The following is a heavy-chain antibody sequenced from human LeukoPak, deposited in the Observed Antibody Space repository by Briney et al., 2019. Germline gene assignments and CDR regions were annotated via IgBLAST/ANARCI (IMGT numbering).Heavy chain of an antibody. J-gene: IGHJ1*01. D-gene: IGHD2-2*01. CDR2: MNPNSGNT. V-gene: IGHV1-8*03. CDR3: ARAPRYCSSTRCQGWLQH. CDR1: GYTFTSYD. Sequence: GASVKVSCKASGYTFTSYDINWVRQASGQGLEWMGWMNPNSGNTGYVQKFQGRVTITRNTSISTAYMELSSLRSEDTAVYYCARAPRYCSSTRCQGWLQHWGPGTLVTVSS.